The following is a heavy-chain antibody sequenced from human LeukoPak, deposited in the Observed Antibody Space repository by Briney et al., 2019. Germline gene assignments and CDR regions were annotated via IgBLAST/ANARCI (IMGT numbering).Heavy chain of an antibody. D-gene: IGHD3-16*01. CDR1: GGSISSYY. CDR3: AGTPGGDYYMDV. CDR2: IYTSGNT. J-gene: IGHJ6*03. V-gene: IGHV4-4*07. Sequence: SETLSLTCTVSGGSISSYYWSWIRQPAGKGLEWIGRIYTSGNTKYNPSLKSRVTMSVDTSKNHFSLRLSSVTAADTAVYYCAGTPGGDYYMDVWGKGTTVIVSS.